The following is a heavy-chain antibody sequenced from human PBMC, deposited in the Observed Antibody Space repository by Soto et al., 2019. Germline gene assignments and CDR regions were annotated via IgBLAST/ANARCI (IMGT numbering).Heavy chain of an antibody. CDR3: ARDSGVTMVRGVTSDAFDI. Sequence: ASVKVSCKASGGTFSSYAISWVRQAPGQGLEWMGGIIPIFGTANYAQKFQGRVSITADESTSTAYMELSSLRSEDTAVYYCARDSGVTMVRGVTSDAFDIWGQGTMVTVSS. D-gene: IGHD3-10*01. J-gene: IGHJ3*02. CDR2: IIPIFGTA. V-gene: IGHV1-69*13. CDR1: GGTFSSYA.